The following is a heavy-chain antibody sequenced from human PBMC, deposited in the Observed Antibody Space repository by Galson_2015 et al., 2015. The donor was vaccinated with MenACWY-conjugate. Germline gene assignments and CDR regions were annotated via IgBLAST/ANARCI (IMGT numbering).Heavy chain of an antibody. D-gene: IGHD3-16*01. CDR2: IKSKSYDETT. CDR1: GFNFNNAW. CDR3: AADAPWAGGGEFEY. V-gene: IGHV3-15*01. Sequence: SLRLSCAASGFNFNNAWMSWVRRAPGQGLEWIARIKSKSYDETTEYAAPVEGRFTISRDDSRNTLSLQMNSLKTEDTAVYYCAADAPWAGGGEFEYWGQGTLVTVSS. J-gene: IGHJ4*02.